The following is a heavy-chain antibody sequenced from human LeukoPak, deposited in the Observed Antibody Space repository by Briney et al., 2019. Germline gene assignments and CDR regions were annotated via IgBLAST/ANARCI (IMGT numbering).Heavy chain of an antibody. CDR3: TRYNNDHFDY. CDR2: IAYDGSRA. D-gene: IGHD1-14*01. CDR1: GFTFGGYG. J-gene: IGHJ4*02. Sequence: GRSLRLSCAGSGFTFGGYGMHWFRQTPGKGLEWVAVIAYDGSRAFYADSVKGRFTISRDNSKNTMSVPMDDLRAEDTAVYYCTRYNNDHFDYWGQGTLVTVSS. V-gene: IGHV3-33*01.